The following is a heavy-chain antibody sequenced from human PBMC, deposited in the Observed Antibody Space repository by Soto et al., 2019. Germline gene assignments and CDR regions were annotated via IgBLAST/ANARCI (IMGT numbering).Heavy chain of an antibody. CDR1: GFTFSYYW. J-gene: IGHJ5*02. Sequence: GGSLRLSCEASGFTFSYYWMTWVRQAPRKGLEWVANIKQDGSEKYYVDSVKGRFTISRDNAKNSLYLQMNSLRAEDTAVYYCARDIVVVPAPSAFDPWGQGTLVTVSS. CDR2: IKQDGSEK. CDR3: ARDIVVVPAPSAFDP. V-gene: IGHV3-7*03. D-gene: IGHD2-2*01.